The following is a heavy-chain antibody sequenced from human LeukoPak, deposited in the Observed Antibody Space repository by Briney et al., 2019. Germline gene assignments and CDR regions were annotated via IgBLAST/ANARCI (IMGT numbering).Heavy chain of an antibody. J-gene: IGHJ3*02. D-gene: IGHD1-26*01. CDR1: GGLLSSSSHY. CDR3: ARVPGGSSPMIGAFDI. V-gene: IGHV4-39*07. CDR2: IYFTGST. Sequence: SETLSLTCTVSGGLLSSSSHYWGWIRQPPGKGLEWIGSIYFTGSTNYNPSLKSRVTISVDTSKNQFSLKLSSVTAADTAVYYCARVPGGSSPMIGAFDIWGQGTMVTVSS.